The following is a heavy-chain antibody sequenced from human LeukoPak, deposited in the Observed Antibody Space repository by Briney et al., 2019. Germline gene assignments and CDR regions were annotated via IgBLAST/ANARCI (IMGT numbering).Heavy chain of an antibody. D-gene: IGHD1-14*01. V-gene: IGHV1-24*01. CDR3: ATDLGRTLEPKGDY. Sequence: EKVSCKVSGYTLTELSMHWVRQAPGKGLEWMGGFDPEDGETIYAQKFQGRVTMTEDTSTDTAYMELSSLRSEDTAVYYCATDLGRTLEPKGDYWGQGTLATVSS. CDR2: FDPEDGET. J-gene: IGHJ4*02. CDR1: GYTLTELS.